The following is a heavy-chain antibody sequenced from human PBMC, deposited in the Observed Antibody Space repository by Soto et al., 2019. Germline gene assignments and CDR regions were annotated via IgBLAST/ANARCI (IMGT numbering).Heavy chain of an antibody. V-gene: IGHV3-30-3*01. D-gene: IGHD3-10*01. Sequence: PGGSLRLSCAASGFTFSSYAMHWVRQAPGKGLEWVAVISYDGSNKYYADSVKGRFTTSRDNSKNTLYLQMNSLRAEDTAVYYCARDLLLWFGEHYYYYGMDVWGQGTTVTDSS. CDR1: GFTFSSYA. CDR3: ARDLLLWFGEHYYYYGMDV. CDR2: ISYDGSNK. J-gene: IGHJ6*02.